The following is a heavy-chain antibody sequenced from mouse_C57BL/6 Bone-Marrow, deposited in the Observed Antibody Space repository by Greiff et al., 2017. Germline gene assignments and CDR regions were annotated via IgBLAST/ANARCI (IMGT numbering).Heavy chain of an antibody. CDR2: INPNNGGT. J-gene: IGHJ1*03. Sequence: EVQLQQSGPELVKPGASVKISCKASGYTFTDYYMNWVKQSHGKSLEWIGDINPNNGGTSYNQKFKGKATLTVDKSSSTAYMELRSLTSEDSAVYSCARPDYWYFDVWGTGTTVTVSS. CDR1: GYTFTDYY. V-gene: IGHV1-26*01. CDR3: ARPDYWYFDV.